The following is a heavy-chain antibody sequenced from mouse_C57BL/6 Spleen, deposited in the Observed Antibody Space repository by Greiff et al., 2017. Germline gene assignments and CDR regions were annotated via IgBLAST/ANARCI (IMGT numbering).Heavy chain of an antibody. CDR3: ARWDDYDYFDY. V-gene: IGHV1-50*01. CDR2: IDPSDSYT. Sequence: QVQLKQSGAELVKPGASVKLSCKASGYTFTSYWMQWVKQRPGQGLEWIGEIDPSDSYTNYNQKFKGKATLTVDTSSSTAYMQLSSLTSEDSAVYYCARWDDYDYFDYWGQGTTLTVSS. CDR1: GYTFTSYW. J-gene: IGHJ2*01. D-gene: IGHD2-4*01.